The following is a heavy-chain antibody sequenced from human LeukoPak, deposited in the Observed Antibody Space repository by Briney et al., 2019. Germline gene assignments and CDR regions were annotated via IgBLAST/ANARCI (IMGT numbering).Heavy chain of an antibody. CDR3: EFYSSSWSDY. Sequence: GGSLRLSCATSGFTFRSYGMHWVRQAPGKGLEWVAFIRQDGSIRYYADSVKGRFTISRDNSKNTVDLQMNSLRPEDTAVYDCEFYSSSWSDYWGQGTLVTVSS. CDR1: GFTFRSYG. V-gene: IGHV3-30*02. CDR2: IRQDGSIR. J-gene: IGHJ4*02. D-gene: IGHD6-13*01.